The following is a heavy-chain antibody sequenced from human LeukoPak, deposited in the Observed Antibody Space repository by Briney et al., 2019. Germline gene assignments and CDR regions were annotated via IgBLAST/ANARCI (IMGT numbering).Heavy chain of an antibody. CDR2: IIPIFGTA. D-gene: IGHD6-13*01. CDR1: GGTFSSYA. J-gene: IGHJ6*02. CDR3: ARDVVSAAGTGYYYGMDV. Sequence: SVKVSCKASGGTFSSYAISWVRQAPGQGLEWMGGIIPIFGTANYAQKFQGRVTITADESTSTAYMELSSLRSEDTAAYYCARDVVSAAGTGYYYGMDVWGQGTTVTVSS. V-gene: IGHV1-69*01.